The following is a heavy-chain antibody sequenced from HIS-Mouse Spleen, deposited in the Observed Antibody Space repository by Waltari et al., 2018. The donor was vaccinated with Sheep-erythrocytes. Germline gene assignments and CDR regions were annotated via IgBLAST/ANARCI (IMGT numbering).Heavy chain of an antibody. Sequence: QVQLQESGPGLVKPSQTLSLTCTVSGGSISSGGYSWRWIRQHPGKGLEWIGYIYYSGSTYYNPSLKSRVTISVDTSKNQFSLKLSSVTAADTAVYYCARALIITMVRGVTSNWFDPWGQGTLVTVSS. CDR1: GGSISSGGYS. CDR3: ARALIITMVRGVTSNWFDP. CDR2: IYYSGST. J-gene: IGHJ5*02. D-gene: IGHD3-10*01. V-gene: IGHV4-31*03.